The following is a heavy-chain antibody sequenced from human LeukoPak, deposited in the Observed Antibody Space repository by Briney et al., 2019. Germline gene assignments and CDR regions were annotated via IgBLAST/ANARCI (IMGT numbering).Heavy chain of an antibody. CDR1: GGTFNSYA. V-gene: IGHV1-69*01. CDR3: ARDLGGKLGTFDY. J-gene: IGHJ4*02. Sequence: SVKVSCKASGGTFNSYAISWVRQAPGQGLEWMGGIIPIFGTANYAQKFQGRVSITADESTSTAYMELSSLRSEDTAVYYCARDLGGKLGTFDYWGQGTLVTVSS. CDR2: IIPIFGTA. D-gene: IGHD3-16*01.